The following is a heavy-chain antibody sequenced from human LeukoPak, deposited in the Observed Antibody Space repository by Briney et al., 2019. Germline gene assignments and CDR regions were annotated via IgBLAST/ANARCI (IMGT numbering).Heavy chain of an antibody. CDR1: GYSFSTYW. Sequence: GESLKISCKGSGYSFSTYWIGWVRQMPGKGLEWMGIIYPADSDTRYSPSFQGQVTISADKSISTAYLQLSSLKASDTAMYYCARVSGDIVGQLQFDYWGQGTLVTVSS. D-gene: IGHD5-24*01. CDR3: ARVSGDIVGQLQFDY. V-gene: IGHV5-51*01. CDR2: IYPADSDT. J-gene: IGHJ4*02.